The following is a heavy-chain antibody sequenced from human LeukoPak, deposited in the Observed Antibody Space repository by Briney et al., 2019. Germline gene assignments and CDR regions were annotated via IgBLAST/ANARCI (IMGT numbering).Heavy chain of an antibody. J-gene: IGHJ4*02. V-gene: IGHV1-46*01. CDR1: GYTFTSYN. Sequence: ASVKVSCKASGYTFTSYNMHWVRQAPGQGLEWVGIIYPSGGGTSCAQQFQGRVTMTRDTSTSTVFMELSSQRSEDTAVYYCARDREGSWSTDYWGQGTLVTVSS. CDR2: IYPSGGGT. D-gene: IGHD6-13*01. CDR3: ARDREGSWSTDY.